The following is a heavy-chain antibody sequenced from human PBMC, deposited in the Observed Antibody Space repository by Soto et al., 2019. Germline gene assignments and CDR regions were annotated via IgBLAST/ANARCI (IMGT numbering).Heavy chain of an antibody. V-gene: IGHV1-69*13. CDR1: GGTFSSYA. CDR3: ARAGIAVADNWFDP. CDR2: IIPIFGTA. D-gene: IGHD6-19*01. Sequence: SVKVSCKASGGTFSSYAISWVRQAPGQRLDWMGGIIPIFGTANYAQKFQGRVTITADESTSAAYMELSSLRSEDTAVYYCARAGIAVADNWFDPWGQGTLVTVSS. J-gene: IGHJ5*02.